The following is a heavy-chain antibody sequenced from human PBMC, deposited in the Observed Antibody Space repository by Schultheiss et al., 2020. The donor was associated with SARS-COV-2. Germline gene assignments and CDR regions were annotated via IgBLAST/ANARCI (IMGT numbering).Heavy chain of an antibody. V-gene: IGHV3-48*02. J-gene: IGHJ4*02. CDR1: GFTFSSYS. CDR2: ISRSGTNT. CDR3: ARDLPPLDY. Sequence: GGSLRLSCAVSGFTFSSYSMSWVRQAPGKGLEWVSQISRSGTNTYYADSVKGRFTISRDNAKNSLYLQMNSLRDEDTAVYYCARDLPPLDYWGQGTLVTVSS.